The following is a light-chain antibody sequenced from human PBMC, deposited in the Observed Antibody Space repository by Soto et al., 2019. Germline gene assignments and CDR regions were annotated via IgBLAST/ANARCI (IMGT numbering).Light chain of an antibody. V-gene: IGKV1-39*01. Sequence: DIETTQSPSSLSASVGDTVTITCRASQAIKSYLNWYQQKPGKAPKLLIYGASSLQSGVPSRFSGSGSGTDFSLTISSLQPEDFATYYCQHSYSTPPLTFGGGTKVEIK. J-gene: IGKJ4*01. CDR1: QAIKSY. CDR3: QHSYSTPPLT. CDR2: GAS.